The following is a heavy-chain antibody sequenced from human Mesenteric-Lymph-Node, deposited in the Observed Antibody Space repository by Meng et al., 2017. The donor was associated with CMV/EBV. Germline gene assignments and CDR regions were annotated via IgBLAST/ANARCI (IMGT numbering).Heavy chain of an antibody. V-gene: IGHV1-18*01. D-gene: IGHD3-22*01. CDR2: ISAKNGKT. J-gene: IGHJ4*02. Sequence: ASVKVSCKASGYSFITYGIAWVRQAPGQGLEWMGWISAKNGKTNYAERLQARVTMTTDTATNTAYMELRSLRSDDTAVYFCARDVYYDSSHFDYWGQGTLVTVSS. CDR1: GYSFITYG. CDR3: ARDVYYDSSHFDY.